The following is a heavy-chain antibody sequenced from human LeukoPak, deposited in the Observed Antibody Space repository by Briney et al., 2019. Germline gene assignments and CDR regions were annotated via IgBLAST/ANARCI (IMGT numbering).Heavy chain of an antibody. V-gene: IGHV4-31*03. D-gene: IGHD6-19*01. CDR3: ARLSSGWYYH. J-gene: IGHJ5*02. CDR2: IYYSGST. CDR1: GGSISSGGYY. Sequence: SETLSLTCTVSGGSISSGGYYWSWIRQHPGKGLEWIGYIYYSGSTYYNPSLKSRVTISVDTSKNQFSLKLSSVTAADTAVYYCARLSSGWYYHWGQGTLVTVSS.